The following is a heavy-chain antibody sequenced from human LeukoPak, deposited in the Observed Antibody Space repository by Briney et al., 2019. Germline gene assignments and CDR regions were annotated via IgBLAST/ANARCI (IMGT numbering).Heavy chain of an antibody. J-gene: IGHJ4*02. CDR3: ARHPDDYVWGSYRYYFDY. D-gene: IGHD3-16*02. CDR1: GGSISSSSYY. CDR2: IYYSGST. Sequence: SETLSLTCTVSGGSISSSSYYWGWIRQPPGTGLEWIGSIYYSGSTYYNPSPKSRVTISVDTSKNQFSLKLSSVTAADTAVYYCARHPDDYVWGSYRYYFDYWGQGTLDTVSS. V-gene: IGHV4-39*01.